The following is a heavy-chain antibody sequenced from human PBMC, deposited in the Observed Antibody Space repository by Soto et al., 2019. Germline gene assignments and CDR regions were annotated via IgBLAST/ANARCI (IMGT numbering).Heavy chain of an antibody. Sequence: QVQLVQSGAEVKKPGASVKVSCKASGYTFTSYAMHWVRQAPGQRREWMGWINPGNGNTKYSQKFQGRVTITRETSARTAYMELSRLRSEDTAVYYCAGWRLGITEEYAFAIWGQGTMVTVSS. J-gene: IGHJ3*02. D-gene: IGHD7-27*01. CDR3: AGWRLGITEEYAFAI. CDR1: GYTFTSYA. CDR2: INPGNGNT. V-gene: IGHV1-3*01.